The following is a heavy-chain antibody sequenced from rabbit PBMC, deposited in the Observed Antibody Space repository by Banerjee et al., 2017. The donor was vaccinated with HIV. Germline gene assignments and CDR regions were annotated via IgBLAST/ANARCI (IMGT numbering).Heavy chain of an antibody. D-gene: IGHD2-1*01. CDR1: GFSLSNNYV. V-gene: IGHV1S40*01. Sequence: QSLEESGGDLVKPGASLTLTCTASGFSLSNNYVMCWVRQAPGKGLEWIACIYAGSSGSTYYASWAKGRFTISKTSSTTVTLQMTSLTAADTATYFCARGYNYDDSGNWDGFDPWGQGTLVTVS. J-gene: IGHJ2*01. CDR3: ARGYNYDDSGNWDGFDP. CDR2: IYAGSSGST.